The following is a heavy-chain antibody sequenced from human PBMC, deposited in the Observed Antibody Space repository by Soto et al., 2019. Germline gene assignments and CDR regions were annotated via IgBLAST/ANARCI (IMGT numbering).Heavy chain of an antibody. Sequence: ASVKVSCKASGYTFISYAMHWVRQAPGQRPEWMGWINGGNGNTKYSQKFQGRVTITWDTSASTAYMELSSLRSEDTAVYYCARGVWQYFDYWGQGTLVTVSS. V-gene: IGHV1-3*01. CDR1: GYTFISYA. CDR3: ARGVWQYFDY. CDR2: INGGNGNT. D-gene: IGHD3-16*01. J-gene: IGHJ4*02.